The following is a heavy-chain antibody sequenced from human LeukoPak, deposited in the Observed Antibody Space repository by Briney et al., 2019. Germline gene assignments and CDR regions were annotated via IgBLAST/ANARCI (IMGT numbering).Heavy chain of an antibody. D-gene: IGHD3-22*01. CDR2: INPDGSTT. CDR3: ARAMISGPDY. CDR1: GFTFSSSW. V-gene: IGHV3-74*01. J-gene: IGHJ4*02. Sequence: GGSLRLSCAASGFTFSSSWMHWVRQAPGKGLVWVSRINPDGSTTTYADSVGGRFTISRDNAKNTLYLQMSSLRAEDTAVYYCARAMISGPDYWGQGTLVTVSS.